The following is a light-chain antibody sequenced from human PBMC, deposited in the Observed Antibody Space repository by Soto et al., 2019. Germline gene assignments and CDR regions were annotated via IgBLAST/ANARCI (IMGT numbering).Light chain of an antibody. CDR1: SSDVGGYNY. V-gene: IGLV2-14*01. J-gene: IGLJ1*01. CDR3: SSYTSTSTYV. Sequence: QSALTQPASVSWSPGQSVAISCTGTSSDVGGYNYVSWYQQHPGKAPELMIQDVINRPSGVSDRFSGSKSGNTASLTISGLQAEDEADYYCSSYTSTSTYVFGTGTKVTVL. CDR2: DVI.